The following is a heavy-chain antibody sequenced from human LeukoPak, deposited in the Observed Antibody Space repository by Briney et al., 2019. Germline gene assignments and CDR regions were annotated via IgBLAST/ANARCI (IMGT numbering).Heavy chain of an antibody. CDR3: AKDTRLTLYSSGWYDY. CDR1: GFTFSSYA. D-gene: IGHD6-19*01. V-gene: IGHV3-23*01. CDR2: ISGSGGST. J-gene: IGHJ4*02. Sequence: GGSLRLSCAASGFTFSSYAMSWVRQAPGKGLEWVSAISGSGGSTYYADSVKGRFTISRDNSKNTLYLQMNSLRAEDTAVYYCAKDTRLTLYSSGWYDYWGQGTLVTVSS.